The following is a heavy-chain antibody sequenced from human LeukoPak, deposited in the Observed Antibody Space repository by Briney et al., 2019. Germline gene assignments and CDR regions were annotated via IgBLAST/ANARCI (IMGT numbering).Heavy chain of an antibody. J-gene: IGHJ4*02. CDR1: GFTFSSYA. CDR2: ISGSGGST. D-gene: IGHD3-22*01. Sequence: GGSLRLSCAASGFTFSSYAMSWVRQAPGKGLEWVSAISGSGGSTYYADSVKGRFTISRDNSKNTLYVQMNSLRAEDTAVYYCAKVGYDSSGYNEDYWGQGTLVTVSS. CDR3: AKVGYDSSGYNEDY. V-gene: IGHV3-23*01.